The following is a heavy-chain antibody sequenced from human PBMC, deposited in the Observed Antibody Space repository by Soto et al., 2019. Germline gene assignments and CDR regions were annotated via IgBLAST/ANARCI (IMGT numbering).Heavy chain of an antibody. D-gene: IGHD4-17*01. CDR1: GFTFSSYS. CDR2: ISSSSSTI. J-gene: IGHJ6*02. CDR3: ASEYDYGDLNYYYYGMDV. V-gene: IGHV3-48*02. Sequence: EVQLVESGGGLVQPGGSLRLSCAASGFTFSSYSMNWVRQAPGKGLEWVSYISSSSSTIYYADSVKGRFTISRDNAKNSLYLQMNSLRDEDTAVYYCASEYDYGDLNYYYYGMDVWGQGNKVTVSS.